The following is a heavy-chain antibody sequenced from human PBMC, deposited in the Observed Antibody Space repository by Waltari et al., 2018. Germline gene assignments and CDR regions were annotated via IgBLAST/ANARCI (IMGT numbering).Heavy chain of an antibody. CDR1: GYTFTSYG. D-gene: IGHD4-17*01. CDR3: AKDGRAYGDHKPPDY. CDR2: ISAYNGNT. Sequence: QVQLVQSGAEVKKPGASVKVSCKASGYTFTSYGNSWVRQAPGQGLEWMGWISAYNGNTNYAQKLQGRVTMTTDTSTSTAYMELRSLRSDDTAVYYCAKDGRAYGDHKPPDYWGQGTLVTVSS. J-gene: IGHJ4*02. V-gene: IGHV1-18*01.